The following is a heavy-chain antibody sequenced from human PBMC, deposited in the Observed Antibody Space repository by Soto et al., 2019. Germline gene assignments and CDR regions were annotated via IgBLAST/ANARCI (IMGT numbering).Heavy chain of an antibody. D-gene: IGHD6-19*01. CDR3: PKGGYSSVLSK. Sequence: GGSLRLSCAASGFTFSSYDMSWVRQAPGKGLEWVSGVSASGSITSYADSAKGRFTISRDNSKNMLYLQMNSLRGEDTALYYSPKGGYSSVLSKWGQGT. CDR2: VSASGSIT. CDR1: GFTFSSYD. J-gene: IGHJ4*02. V-gene: IGHV3-23*01.